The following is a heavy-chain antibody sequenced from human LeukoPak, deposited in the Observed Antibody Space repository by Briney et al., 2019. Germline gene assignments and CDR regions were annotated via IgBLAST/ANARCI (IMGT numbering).Heavy chain of an antibody. J-gene: IGHJ3*02. Sequence: ASVKVSCKASGYTFTGYYTHWVRQAPGQGLEWMGWINPNSGGTNYAQKFQGRVTMTRDTSISTAYMELSRLRSDDTAVYYCARSPRGLGAFDIWGQGTMVTVSS. CDR1: GYTFTGYY. CDR3: ARSPRGLGAFDI. D-gene: IGHD2-21*01. CDR2: INPNSGGT. V-gene: IGHV1-2*02.